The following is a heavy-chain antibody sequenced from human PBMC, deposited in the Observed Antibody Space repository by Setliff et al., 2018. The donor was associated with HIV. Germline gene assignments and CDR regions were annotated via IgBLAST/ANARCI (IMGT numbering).Heavy chain of an antibody. D-gene: IGHD3-10*01. CDR3: GTYYYGSGRIDY. Sequence: GGSLRLSCAASGFTFSSYPMTWVRQAPGKGLEWVSAISNSSPGNTYYADSVRGRFTISRDNSKNTLFLQMNSLRAEDTAVDYCGTYYYGSGRIDYWGQGTLVTVSS. J-gene: IGHJ4*02. V-gene: IGHV3-23*01. CDR1: GFTFSSYP. CDR2: ISNSSPGNT.